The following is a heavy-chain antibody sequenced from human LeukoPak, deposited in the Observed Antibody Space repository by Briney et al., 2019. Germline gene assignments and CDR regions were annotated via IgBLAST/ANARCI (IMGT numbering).Heavy chain of an antibody. CDR1: GFTFSSYA. V-gene: IGHV3-23*01. J-gene: IGHJ4*02. CDR2: ISGSGGST. D-gene: IGHD6-6*01. Sequence: TGGSLRLSCAASGFTFSSYAMSWVRQAPGKGLEWVSAISGSGGSTYYADSVKGRVTISRDNSKNTLYLLMNSLRAEDTAVYYCAKLRAARPPVYFDYWGQGTLVTVSS. CDR3: AKLRAARPPVYFDY.